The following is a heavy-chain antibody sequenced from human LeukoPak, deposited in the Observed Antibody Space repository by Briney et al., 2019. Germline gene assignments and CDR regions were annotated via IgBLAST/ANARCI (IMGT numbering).Heavy chain of an antibody. Sequence: GSLRLSCAASGFTFSSYWMNWVRQAPGKGLEWVSSVSNSGDYIHYADSVKGRFTISRDNSKNSLYLQMNSLRAEDTAVYYCARDQRYYDSSGYDSWGQGTLVTVSS. J-gene: IGHJ4*02. V-gene: IGHV3-21*01. CDR2: VSNSGDYI. CDR3: ARDQRYYDSSGYDS. D-gene: IGHD3-22*01. CDR1: GFTFSSYW.